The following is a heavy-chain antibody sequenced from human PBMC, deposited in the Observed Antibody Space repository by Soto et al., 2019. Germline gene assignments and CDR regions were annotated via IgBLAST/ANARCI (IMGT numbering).Heavy chain of an antibody. J-gene: IGHJ6*03. CDR2: IYYSGST. Sequence: QVQLQESGPGLVKPSQTLSLTCTVSGGSISSGGYYWSWIRQHPGKGLEWIGYIYYSGSTYYNPSLKCRVTISVDTSKNQFSLKLSSVTAADTAVYYCARDAARFLDYYMDVWGKGTTVTVSS. CDR1: GGSISSGGYY. D-gene: IGHD3-3*01. V-gene: IGHV4-31*03. CDR3: ARDAARFLDYYMDV.